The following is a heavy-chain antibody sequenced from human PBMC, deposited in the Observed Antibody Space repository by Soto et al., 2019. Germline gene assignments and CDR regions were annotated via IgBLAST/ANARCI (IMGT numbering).Heavy chain of an antibody. D-gene: IGHD6-19*01. CDR3: ASRTSGWYFDY. CDR1: GFTFSSYA. CDR2: ISGSGGST. V-gene: IGHV3-23*01. J-gene: IGHJ4*02. Sequence: EVQLLESGGGLVQPGGSLRLSCTASGFTFSSYAMNWVRQAPGKGLEWVSVISGSGGSTYYADSVKGRFTISRDNSKNTHYLQINSLRAEDTAVYYCASRTSGWYFDYWGQGTLVTVSS.